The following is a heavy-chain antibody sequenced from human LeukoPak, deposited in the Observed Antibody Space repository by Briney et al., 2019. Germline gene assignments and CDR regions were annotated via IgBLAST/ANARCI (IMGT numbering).Heavy chain of an antibody. J-gene: IGHJ5*02. D-gene: IGHD1-1*01. V-gene: IGHV1-18*01. Sequence: GASVKVSCKASGYTFTSYGISWVRQAPGQGLEWMGWISAYNGNTNYAQKLQGRVTMTTDTSTSTAYMELRSLRSDDTAVYYCARSMDGTTLNWFDPWGQGTLVTVSS. CDR3: ARSMDGTTLNWFDP. CDR1: GYTFTSYG. CDR2: ISAYNGNT.